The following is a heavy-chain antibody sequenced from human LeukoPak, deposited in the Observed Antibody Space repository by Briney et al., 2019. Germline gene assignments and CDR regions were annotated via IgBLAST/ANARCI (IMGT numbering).Heavy chain of an antibody. CDR3: ARDCSGGSCYGAFDI. Sequence: SETLSLTCTVSGASIRTGDYYWSWIRQPPGKGLEWIGYIYDSGSTYYNPSLKSRITISVDTSENRFSLKLSSVTATDTAVYYCARDCSGGSCYGAFDIWGQGTMVTVSS. J-gene: IGHJ3*02. CDR1: GASIRTGDYY. CDR2: IYDSGST. V-gene: IGHV4-30-4*01. D-gene: IGHD2-15*01.